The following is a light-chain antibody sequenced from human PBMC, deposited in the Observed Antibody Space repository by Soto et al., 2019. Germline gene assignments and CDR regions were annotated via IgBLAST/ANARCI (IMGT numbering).Light chain of an antibody. CDR2: DAS. V-gene: IGKV3D-20*01. CDR3: QQYGSPIT. CDR1: QSVSSSY. J-gene: IGKJ5*01. Sequence: IMLTQSPATLSLSPGERATLSCEASQSVSSSYLAWYQQKPGLAPRLLIYDASTRATGIPDRFSGSGSGTDFTLTISRVEPEDFAVYYCQQYGSPITFGQGTRLEIK.